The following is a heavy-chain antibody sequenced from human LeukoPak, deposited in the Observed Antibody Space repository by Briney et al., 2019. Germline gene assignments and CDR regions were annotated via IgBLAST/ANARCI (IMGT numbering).Heavy chain of an antibody. Sequence: GGSLRLSCVASGFTFSNYWMLWVRQAPGKGLMWVSLISTDGKSTRYAESVKGRFTISRDNSKNTLYLQMNSLRAEDTAVYYCARTSSSPNLGMDVWGQGTTVTVSS. CDR3: ARTSSSPNLGMDV. J-gene: IGHJ6*02. CDR2: ISTDGKST. D-gene: IGHD6-13*01. V-gene: IGHV3-74*01. CDR1: GFTFSNYW.